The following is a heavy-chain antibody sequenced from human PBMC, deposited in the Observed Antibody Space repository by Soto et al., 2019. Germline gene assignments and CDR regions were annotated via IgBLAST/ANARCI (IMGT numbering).Heavy chain of an antibody. J-gene: IGHJ4*02. Sequence: QVQLVESGGGVVQSGRSLRLSCAASGFIFSTYGMHWVRQAPGKGLEWVAIISYDGSNIYYADSVKGRFTISRDNSKNTLYLQMNSLRVEDTAVYYCAKSPNLGLYYDFWSAFDYWGQGTLVSVSS. V-gene: IGHV3-30*18. CDR2: ISYDGSNI. CDR3: AKSPNLGLYYDFWSAFDY. CDR1: GFIFSTYG. D-gene: IGHD3-3*01.